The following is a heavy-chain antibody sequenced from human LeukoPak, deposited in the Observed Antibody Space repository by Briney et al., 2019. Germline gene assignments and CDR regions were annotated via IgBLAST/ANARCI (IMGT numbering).Heavy chain of an antibody. D-gene: IGHD5-24*01. CDR1: GFTFSSYS. CDR2: ISSSSSTI. CDR3: AKDRGWHLFDH. Sequence: GSLRLSCAASGFTFSSYSMNWVRQAPGKGLEWVSYISSSSSTIYYADSVKGRFTISRDNAKNSLYLQMNSLRVEDTAVYYCAKDRGWHLFDHWGQGTLVTVSS. V-gene: IGHV3-48*01. J-gene: IGHJ4*02.